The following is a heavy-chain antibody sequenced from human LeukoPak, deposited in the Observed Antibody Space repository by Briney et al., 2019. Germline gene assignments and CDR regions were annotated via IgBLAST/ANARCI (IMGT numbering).Heavy chain of an antibody. D-gene: IGHD6-13*01. Sequence: GGSLKLSCAASGFTFRSYDMHWVRQATGKGLEWVSGIGTAGEIYYPGSVKGRFTISRENAKNSLYLQMNSLRAGDTAVYYCARAAYSSTWYSRYFDLWGRGTLVTVSS. J-gene: IGHJ2*01. CDR2: IGTAGEI. CDR3: ARAAYSSTWYSRYFDL. CDR1: GFTFRSYD. V-gene: IGHV3-13*01.